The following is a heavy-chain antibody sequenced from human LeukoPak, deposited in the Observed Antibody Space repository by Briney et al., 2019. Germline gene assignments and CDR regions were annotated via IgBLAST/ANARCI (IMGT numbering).Heavy chain of an antibody. CDR3: ARLYGNYQNYFDY. D-gene: IGHD1-7*01. Sequence: PSETLSLTCTVSGYSISSGYFWGWIRQPPGKGLEWIGTIYNSGSTYYNASLESRVTISVDTSKNQFSLKLRSVTAADTAVYYCARLYGNYQNYFDYWGQGTLVTVSS. J-gene: IGHJ4*02. CDR2: IYNSGST. V-gene: IGHV4-38-2*02. CDR1: GYSISSGYF.